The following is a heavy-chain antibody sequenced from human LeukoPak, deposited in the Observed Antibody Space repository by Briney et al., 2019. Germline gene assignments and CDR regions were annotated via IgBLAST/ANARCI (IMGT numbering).Heavy chain of an antibody. J-gene: IGHJ4*02. CDR1: GGSISSGDYY. CDR3: ARGEIVPAAIGY. V-gene: IGHV4-30-4*08. D-gene: IGHD2-2*02. CDR2: IYYSGST. Sequence: PSETLSLTCTVSGGSISSGDYYWSWIRQPPGKGLEWIGYIYYSGSTYYNPSLKSRVTISVDTSKNQFSLKLSSVTAADTAVYYCARGEIVPAAIGYWGQGTLVTVSS.